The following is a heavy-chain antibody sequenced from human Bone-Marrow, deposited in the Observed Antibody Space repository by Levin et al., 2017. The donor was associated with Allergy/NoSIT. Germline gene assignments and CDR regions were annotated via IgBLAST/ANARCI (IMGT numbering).Heavy chain of an antibody. CDR1: DGSIKSSY. CDR2: ISDSGST. D-gene: IGHD3-10*01. Sequence: SQTLSLTCIVSDGSIKSSYWSWIRQPPGKGLEWIGYISDSGSTNYSPSLKSRVTISLDASKNQFSLKLSSVTAADTAVYYCARSRGSGSYFDSWGQGTLVTVSS. J-gene: IGHJ4*02. V-gene: IGHV4-59*08. CDR3: ARSRGSGSYFDS.